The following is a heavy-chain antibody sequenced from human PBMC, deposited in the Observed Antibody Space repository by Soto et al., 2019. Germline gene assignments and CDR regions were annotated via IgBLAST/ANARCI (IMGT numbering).Heavy chain of an antibody. D-gene: IGHD1-7*01. CDR1: GGSISSGGYY. Sequence: SETLSLTCTVSGGSISSGGYYWSWIRQHPGKGLEWIGYIYYSGSTYYNPSLKSRVTISVDTSKNQFSLKLSSVTAADTAVYYCARARIVRYNWNYLDSWFDPWGQGTLVTVSS. J-gene: IGHJ5*02. CDR3: ARARIVRYNWNYLDSWFDP. CDR2: IYYSGST. V-gene: IGHV4-31*03.